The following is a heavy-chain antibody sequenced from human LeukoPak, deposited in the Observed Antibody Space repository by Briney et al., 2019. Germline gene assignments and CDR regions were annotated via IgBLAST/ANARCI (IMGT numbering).Heavy chain of an antibody. Sequence: PGGSLRLSCAASGFTFSSYSMNWVRQAPGKGLEWVSYISSSSSTIYYADSVKGRFTISRDNAKNSLYLQMNSLRAEDTAVYYCATRSGWYNRSFDYWGQGTLVTVSS. J-gene: IGHJ4*02. CDR3: ATRSGWYNRSFDY. CDR2: ISSSSSTI. CDR1: GFTFSSYS. V-gene: IGHV3-48*01. D-gene: IGHD6-19*01.